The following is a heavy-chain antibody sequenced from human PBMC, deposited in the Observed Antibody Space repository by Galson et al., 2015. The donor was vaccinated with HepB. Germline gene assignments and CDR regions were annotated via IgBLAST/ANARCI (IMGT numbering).Heavy chain of an antibody. CDR2: ISSNGKGI. CDR1: GFDFNDRY. CDR3: QIGHYFDS. D-gene: IGHD2-21*01. Sequence: SLRLSCAAAGFDFNDRYMSWIRQAPGKGLECVSYISSNGKGIYYADSVKGRFTISRDNAKNLLYLQMNSVRAEDTAVYYCQIGHYFDSWGQGTLVIVSS. J-gene: IGHJ4*02. V-gene: IGHV3-11*01.